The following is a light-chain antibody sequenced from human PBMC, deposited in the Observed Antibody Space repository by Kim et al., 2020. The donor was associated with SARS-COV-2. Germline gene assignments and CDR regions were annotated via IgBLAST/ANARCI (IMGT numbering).Light chain of an antibody. Sequence: QLVLTQSPSASASLGASVKLTCTLSSGHSRYAIAWHQQQPEKGPRYLMKLNSDGSHSKGDGIPDRFSGSSSGAERYLTISRLQSEDEADYYCQTWGTGIRVFGGGTQLTVL. CDR1: SGHSRYA. CDR2: LNSDGSH. J-gene: IGLJ3*02. V-gene: IGLV4-69*01. CDR3: QTWGTGIRV.